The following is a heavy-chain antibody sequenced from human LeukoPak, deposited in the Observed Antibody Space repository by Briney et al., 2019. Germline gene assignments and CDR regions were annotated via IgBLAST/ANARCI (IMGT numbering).Heavy chain of an antibody. Sequence: GGSLRLSCAASGFTFSSYEMNWVRQAPGKGLEWVSYISSSGSTIYYADSVKGRFTISRDNAKNSLYLQMNSLRGEDTAVYYCAREGYSSGWYPDYYYYMDVWGKGTTVTVSS. CDR2: ISSSGSTI. J-gene: IGHJ6*03. D-gene: IGHD6-19*01. CDR1: GFTFSSYE. V-gene: IGHV3-48*03. CDR3: AREGYSSGWYPDYYYYMDV.